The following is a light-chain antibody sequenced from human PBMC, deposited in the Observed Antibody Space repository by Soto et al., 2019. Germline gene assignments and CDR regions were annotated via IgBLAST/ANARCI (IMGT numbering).Light chain of an antibody. CDR3: CSYAGSSTYV. CDR2: EGS. J-gene: IGLJ1*01. V-gene: IGLV2-23*01. Sequence: QSVLTQPASVSGSPGQSITISCTGTSSDVGSYNLVSWYQQHPGKAPKLMIYEGSKRPSGVSNRFSGSKSGTTASLTISGLQAEEEVDYYCCSYAGSSTYVFGSGTKVTVL. CDR1: SSDVGSYNL.